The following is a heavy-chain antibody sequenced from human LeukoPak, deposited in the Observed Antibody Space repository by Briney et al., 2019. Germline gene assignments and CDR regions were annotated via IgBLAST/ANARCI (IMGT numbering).Heavy chain of an antibody. J-gene: IGHJ4*02. CDR3: ARGRGGSGSYYIINDY. D-gene: IGHD3-10*01. V-gene: IGHV4-39*07. CDR2: IYYSGTT. CDR1: GGSVSSSSYY. Sequence: SETLSLTCTVSGGSVSSSSYYWGWIRQPPGKGLEWIGSIYYSGTTYYNPSLKSRVTISVDTSKNQFSLKLSSVTAADTAVYYCARGRGGSGSYYIINDYWGQGTLVTVSS.